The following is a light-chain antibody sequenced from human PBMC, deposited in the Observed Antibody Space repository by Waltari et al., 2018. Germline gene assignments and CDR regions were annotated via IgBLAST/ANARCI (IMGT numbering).Light chain of an antibody. CDR2: EVS. Sequence: QSALTQPASVSGSPGQSLPISCTGTSADVGGYNYVSWYQQYPGKAPQLMIYEVSFRPSGISNRFSGSKSGNTATLTISGLQAEDEADYYCSSKTSASGVFGTGTTVTVL. J-gene: IGLJ1*01. V-gene: IGLV2-14*01. CDR3: SSKTSASGV. CDR1: SADVGGYNY.